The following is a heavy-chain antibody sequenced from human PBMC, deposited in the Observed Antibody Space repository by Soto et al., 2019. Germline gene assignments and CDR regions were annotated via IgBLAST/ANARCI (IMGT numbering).Heavy chain of an antibody. CDR1: GGTFSSYA. CDR3: ARIPRPDYGDYVLGGY. V-gene: IGHV1-69*12. D-gene: IGHD4-17*01. J-gene: IGHJ4*02. Sequence: QVQLVQSGAEVKKPGSSVKVSCKASGGTFSSYAISWVRQAPGQGLEWMGGIIPIFGTANYAQKFQGRVTITADEYTSTAYMELSSLRSDDTAGYYCARIPRPDYGDYVLGGYWGQGTLVTVSS. CDR2: IIPIFGTA.